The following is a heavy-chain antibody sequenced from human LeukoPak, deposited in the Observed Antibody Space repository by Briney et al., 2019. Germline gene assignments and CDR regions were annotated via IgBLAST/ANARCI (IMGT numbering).Heavy chain of an antibody. J-gene: IGHJ4*02. CDR2: ISTYNGNT. V-gene: IGHV1-18*01. Sequence: ASVKVSCKASGYTFTSCGISWVRQAPGQGLEWMGWISTYNGNTNYAQKLRGRVTMTTGTSTSTAYMELRSLRSDNTAVYYCARDQAYCSIITCPFDYWGQGTLVTVSS. D-gene: IGHD2-2*01. CDR3: ARDQAYCSIITCPFDY. CDR1: GYTFTSCG.